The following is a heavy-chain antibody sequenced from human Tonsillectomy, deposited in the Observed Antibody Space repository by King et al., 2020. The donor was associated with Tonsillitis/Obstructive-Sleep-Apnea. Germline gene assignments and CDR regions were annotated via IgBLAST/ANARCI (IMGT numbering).Heavy chain of an antibody. J-gene: IGHJ4*02. CDR1: GGTFSSYA. CDR2: IIPIVGVA. D-gene: IGHD3-22*01. V-gene: IGHV1-69*10. Sequence: VQLVESGAEVKKPGSSVKVSCKAPGGTFSSYAISWVRQAPGQGLEWMGGIIPIVGVANYAQNFQGRVPITADKSTSTAYMELSSLRSEDTAVYYCAKGTYYDSSGYYHFDYWGQGTLVTVSS. CDR3: AKGTYYDSSGYYHFDY.